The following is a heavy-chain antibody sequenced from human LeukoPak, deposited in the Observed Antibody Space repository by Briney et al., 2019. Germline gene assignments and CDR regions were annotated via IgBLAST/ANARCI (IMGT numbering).Heavy chain of an antibody. CDR2: ISGSSSTI. CDR3: AELGITMIGGV. V-gene: IGHV3-48*04. J-gene: IGHJ6*04. CDR1: GFTFSSYS. Sequence: GGSLRLSCAASGFTFSSYSMNWVRQAPGKGLEWVSYISGSSSTIYYADSVKGRFTISRDNAKNSLYLQMNSLRAEDTAVYYCAELGITMIGGVWGKGTTVTVSS. D-gene: IGHD3-10*02.